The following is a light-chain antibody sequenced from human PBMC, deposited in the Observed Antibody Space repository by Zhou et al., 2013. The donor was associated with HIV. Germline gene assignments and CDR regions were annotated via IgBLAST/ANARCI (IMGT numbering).Light chain of an antibody. CDR1: QGPSAH. CDR2: AAS. J-gene: IGKJ4*01. CDR3: QHLNGYPRGLS. V-gene: IGKV1-9*01. Sequence: DIQLTQSPSFLSASVGDRVTITCRASQGPSAHLAWYQQKPGKALKLLIYAASTLESGVPSRFSGSESGTEFTLTISSLQPEDFATYYCQHLNGYPRGLSFGGGTKVEIK.